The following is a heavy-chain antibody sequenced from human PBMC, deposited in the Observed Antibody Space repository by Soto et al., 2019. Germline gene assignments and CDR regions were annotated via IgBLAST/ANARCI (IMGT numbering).Heavy chain of an antibody. V-gene: IGHV3-33*01. Sequence: QVQLVESGGGVVQPGRSLRLSCAASGFTFSSYGMHWVRQAPGKGLEWVAVIWYDGSNKYYADSVKGRFTISGDNSKNTLYLQMNSLRAEDTAVYYCARDRDGSTFYGMDVWGQGTTVTVSS. CDR1: GFTFSSYG. CDR3: ARDRDGSTFYGMDV. CDR2: IWYDGSNK. D-gene: IGHD3-16*01. J-gene: IGHJ6*02.